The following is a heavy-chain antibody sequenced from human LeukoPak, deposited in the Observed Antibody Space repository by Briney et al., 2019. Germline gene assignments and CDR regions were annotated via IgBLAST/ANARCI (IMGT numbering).Heavy chain of an antibody. CDR1: GFTFDDYA. Sequence: PGGSLRLSCAASGFTFDDYAMHWVRQAPGKGLEWVSGISWNSGSIGYVDSVKGRFTISRDNAKNSLYLQMNSLRAEDTALYYCAAASIAAHYWFDPWGQGTLVTVSS. CDR3: AAASIAAHYWFDP. J-gene: IGHJ5*02. D-gene: IGHD6-6*01. CDR2: ISWNSGSI. V-gene: IGHV3-9*01.